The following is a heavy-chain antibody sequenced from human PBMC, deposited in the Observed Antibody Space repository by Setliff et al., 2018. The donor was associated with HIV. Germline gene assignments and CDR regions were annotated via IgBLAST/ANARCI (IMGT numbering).Heavy chain of an antibody. Sequence: GSLRLSCAASGFSFGSYWMSWVRQAPGKGLESVANVKQDGTETLYVDSVKGRFTISRDSANNLVYLQMNRLRVEDTAVYFCARWGSGSYERVFDYWGQGMLVTVSS. CDR2: VKQDGTET. CDR3: ARWGSGSYERVFDY. V-gene: IGHV3-7*01. J-gene: IGHJ4*02. D-gene: IGHD1-26*01. CDR1: GFSFGSYW.